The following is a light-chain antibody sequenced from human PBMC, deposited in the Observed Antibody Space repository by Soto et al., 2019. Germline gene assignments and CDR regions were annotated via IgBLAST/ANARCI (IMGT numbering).Light chain of an antibody. CDR2: RIF. CDR1: QSVSGY. V-gene: IGKV3-15*01. CDR3: LQHYSWPWT. Sequence: ERVMTQSPGTVSVFPGETVTRSCRASQSVSGYLDWFHQKPGQAPRLVLLRIFTRAIGVPARFSGSGSETEFTLTISGLQSEDSGVYYCLQHYSWPWTFGQGTKVDIK. J-gene: IGKJ1*01.